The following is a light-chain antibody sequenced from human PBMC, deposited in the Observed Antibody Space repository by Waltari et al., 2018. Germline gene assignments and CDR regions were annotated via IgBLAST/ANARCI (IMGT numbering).Light chain of an antibody. CDR2: EAT. Sequence: DIQMPQSPSTLSASVGDRVTITCRASQSIGSWLAWYQQKPGKAPKLLIYEATSLERGVPSRFSASGSGTEFTLTISSLQPDDFATYYCQRYNSYPITFGPGTKVDI. J-gene: IGKJ3*01. V-gene: IGKV1-5*03. CDR1: QSIGSW. CDR3: QRYNSYPIT.